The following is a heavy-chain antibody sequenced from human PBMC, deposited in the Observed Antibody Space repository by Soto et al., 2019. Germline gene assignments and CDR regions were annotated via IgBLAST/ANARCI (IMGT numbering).Heavy chain of an antibody. CDR3: AKTGYNWKPYYYYYYGMDV. J-gene: IGHJ6*02. V-gene: IGHV3-30*18. CDR2: ISYDGSNK. CDR1: GFTFSSYG. D-gene: IGHD1-20*01. Sequence: PGGSLRLSCAASGFTFSSYGMHWVRQAPGKGLEWVAVISYDGSNKYYADSVKGRFTISRDNSKNTLYLQMNSLRAEDTAVYYCAKTGYNWKPYYYYYYGMDVWGQGTTVTVSS.